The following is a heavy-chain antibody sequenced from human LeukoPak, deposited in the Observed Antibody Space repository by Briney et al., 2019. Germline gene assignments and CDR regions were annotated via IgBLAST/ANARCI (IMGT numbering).Heavy chain of an antibody. CDR2: IYYSGST. V-gene: IGHV4-39*07. Sequence: SETLSLTCTVSGGSISSSSYYWGWIRQPPGKRLEWIGSIYYSGSTYYNPSLKSRVTISVDTSKNQFSLKLSSVTAADTAVYYCARESEADVGTKEEDWFDPWGQGTLVTVSS. J-gene: IGHJ5*02. CDR3: ARESEADVGTKEEDWFDP. CDR1: GGSISSSSYY. D-gene: IGHD1-26*01.